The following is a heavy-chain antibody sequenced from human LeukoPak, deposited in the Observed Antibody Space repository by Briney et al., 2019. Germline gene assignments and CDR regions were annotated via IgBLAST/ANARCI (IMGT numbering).Heavy chain of an antibody. V-gene: IGHV1-69*01. Sequence: GSSVKVSCKASGVTFSNYAISWVRQAPGQGLEWMGGIIPMFSAADYAQKFQDRVTITADESTSTAYMELRSLRSEDTAVYYCARVKESAPVAAAVPYYFDRWGQGTLVTVSS. J-gene: IGHJ4*02. CDR3: ARVKESAPVAAAVPYYFDR. CDR2: IIPMFSAA. D-gene: IGHD2-2*01. CDR1: GVTFSNYA.